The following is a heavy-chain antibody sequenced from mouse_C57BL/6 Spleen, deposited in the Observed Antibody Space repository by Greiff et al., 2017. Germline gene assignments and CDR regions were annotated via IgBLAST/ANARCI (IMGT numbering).Heavy chain of an antibody. D-gene: IGHD3-1*01. Sequence: QVQLQQSGAELVRPGASVTLSCKASGYTFTDYEMHWVKQTPVHGLEWIGAIDPETGGTAYNQKFKGKAILTADKSSSTAYMELRSLTSEDSAVYYCTRRGGGLDAMDYWGQGTSVTVSS. V-gene: IGHV1-15*01. CDR1: GYTFTDYE. CDR3: TRRGGGLDAMDY. J-gene: IGHJ4*01. CDR2: IDPETGGT.